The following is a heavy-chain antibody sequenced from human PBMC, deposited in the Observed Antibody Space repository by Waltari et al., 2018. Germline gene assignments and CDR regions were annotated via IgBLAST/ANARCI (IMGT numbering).Heavy chain of an antibody. CDR3: ARMNWNCSGGSCSNYFDY. V-gene: IGHV5-10-1*03. D-gene: IGHD2-15*01. Sequence: EVQLVQSGAEVKKPGESLRISCKGSGYSFTSYWISWVRQMPRKGLEWMGRIDPSDSYTNYSPSFQGHVTISADKSISTAYLQWSSLKASDTAMYYCARMNWNCSGGSCSNYFDYWGQGTLVTVSS. CDR2: IDPSDSYT. J-gene: IGHJ4*02. CDR1: GYSFTSYW.